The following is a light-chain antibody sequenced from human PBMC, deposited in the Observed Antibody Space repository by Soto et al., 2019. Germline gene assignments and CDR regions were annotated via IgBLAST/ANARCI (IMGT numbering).Light chain of an antibody. V-gene: IGLV1-51*01. Sequence: QSVLTQPPSVSAAPGQEVTISCSGSSSNIGGNSVSWYQQLPGTAPKLLIYDDNKRPSGIPDRFSGSKSGTSATLGISGLQSEDEADYYCAAWDDSLNGYVFGTGTKVTVL. CDR3: AAWDDSLNGYV. CDR2: DDN. CDR1: SSNIGGNS. J-gene: IGLJ1*01.